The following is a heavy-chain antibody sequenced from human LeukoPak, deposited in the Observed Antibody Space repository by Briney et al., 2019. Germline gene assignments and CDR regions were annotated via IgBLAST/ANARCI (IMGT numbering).Heavy chain of an antibody. J-gene: IGHJ4*02. CDR3: ARDRGYYYDSSGYYDY. CDR1: GGSISSNNW. Sequence: SETLSLTCAVSGGSISSNNWWGWVRQPLGKGLEWIGEIYHSGSTYYNPSLKSRVTISVDRSKNQFSLKLSSVTAADTAAYYCARDRGYYYDSSGYYDYWGQGTLVTVSS. D-gene: IGHD3-22*01. V-gene: IGHV4-4*02. CDR2: IYHSGST.